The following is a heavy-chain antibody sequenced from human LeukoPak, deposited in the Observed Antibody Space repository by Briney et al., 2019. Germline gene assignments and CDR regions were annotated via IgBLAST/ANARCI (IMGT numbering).Heavy chain of an antibody. V-gene: IGHV3-30*02. CDR2: IQYDGTKK. Sequence: GGSLRLSCAASGFNFRNYGIHWVRQAPGKGLEWVTFIQYDGTKKYYADSVKGRFPISRDNSKNTIYLQMNSLGPEDTALYYCAKNILTMTMDYMDVWGKGTTVTVSS. CDR1: GFNFRNYG. J-gene: IGHJ6*03. D-gene: IGHD4/OR15-4a*01. CDR3: AKNILTMTMDYMDV.